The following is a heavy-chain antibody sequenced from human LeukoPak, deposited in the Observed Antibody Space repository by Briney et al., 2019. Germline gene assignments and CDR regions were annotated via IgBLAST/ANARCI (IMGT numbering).Heavy chain of an antibody. CDR3: TTDGSFDY. D-gene: IGHD2-15*01. CDR1: GRTFSTAW. CDR2: IKSKSEGGTA. V-gene: IGHV3-15*01. J-gene: IGHJ4*02. Sequence: PGGSLRLSCAASGRTFSTAWMSWVRQAPGKGLEWVGHIKSKSEGGTAAYAARVKGRFIISRDDSKNTLFLQMNSLKTEDTAVYYCTTDGSFDYWGQGSLCTVSS.